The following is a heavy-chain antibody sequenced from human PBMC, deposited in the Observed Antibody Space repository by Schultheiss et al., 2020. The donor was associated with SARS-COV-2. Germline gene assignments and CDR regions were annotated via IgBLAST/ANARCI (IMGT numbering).Heavy chain of an antibody. Sequence: GESLKISCAASGFTFSSYGMHWVRQAPGKGLEWVAVISYDGSNKYYADSVKGRFTISRDNSKNTLYLQMNSLRAEDTAVYYCAKGFGYSSGWHRRQAEYFQHWGQGTLVTVSS. V-gene: IGHV3-30*18. D-gene: IGHD6-19*01. CDR1: GFTFSSYG. CDR2: ISYDGSNK. CDR3: AKGFGYSSGWHRRQAEYFQH. J-gene: IGHJ1*01.